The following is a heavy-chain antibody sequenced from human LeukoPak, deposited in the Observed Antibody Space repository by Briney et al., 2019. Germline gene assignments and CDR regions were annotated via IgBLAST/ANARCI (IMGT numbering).Heavy chain of an antibody. J-gene: IGHJ5*02. CDR3: ARDSDISWFFT. CDR2: IRTSRST. CDR1: GCSISSGYY. V-gene: IGHV4-61*09. Sequence: SETLSLTCAVSGCSISSGYYWGWIRQPAGKGLEWIGHIRTSRSTNYNPSLKSRATISVDTSKNQLSLKLGSMTAAGTAVYFCARDSDISWFFTWGQGTLVTVSS.